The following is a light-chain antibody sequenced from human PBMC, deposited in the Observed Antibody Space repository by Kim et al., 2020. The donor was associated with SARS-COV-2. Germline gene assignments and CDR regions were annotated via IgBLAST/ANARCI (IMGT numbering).Light chain of an antibody. V-gene: IGKV1-33*01. Sequence: ASVGDRVTITCQASQDINSFINWYQQTPGKAPKLLIYVASNLETGVPSRFSGSGSGTDFTFTISSLQPEDIATYYCQQHDNLPITFGQGTRLEIK. CDR1: QDINSF. J-gene: IGKJ5*01. CDR3: QQHDNLPIT. CDR2: VAS.